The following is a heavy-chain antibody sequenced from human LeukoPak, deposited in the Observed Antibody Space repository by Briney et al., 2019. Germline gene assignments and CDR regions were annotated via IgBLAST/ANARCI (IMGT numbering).Heavy chain of an antibody. D-gene: IGHD2-2*03. V-gene: IGHV1-8*01. CDR3: ARGGYCSSTSCYPLAWFDP. CDR1: GYTFTSYD. Sequence: ASVKVSFKASGYTFTSYDINWVRQATGQGLEWMGWMNPNSGNTGYAQKFQGRVTMTRNTSISTAYMELSSLRSEDTAVYYCARGGYCSSTSCYPLAWFDPWGQGTLVTVSS. J-gene: IGHJ5*02. CDR2: MNPNSGNT.